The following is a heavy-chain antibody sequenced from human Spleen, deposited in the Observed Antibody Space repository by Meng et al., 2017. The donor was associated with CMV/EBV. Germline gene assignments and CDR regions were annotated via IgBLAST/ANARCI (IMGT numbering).Heavy chain of an antibody. J-gene: IGHJ5*02. CDR1: GLTFSSYE. D-gene: IGHD2-15*01. CDR2: ISYDGSNK. V-gene: IGHV3-30-3*01. Sequence: GESLKISCAASGLTFSSYEMNWVRQAPGKGLEWVAVISYDGSNKYYADSVKGRFTISRDNSKNTLYLQMNSLRAEDTAVYYCARHIVVVVAATPGWFDPWGQGTLVTVSS. CDR3: ARHIVVVVAATPGWFDP.